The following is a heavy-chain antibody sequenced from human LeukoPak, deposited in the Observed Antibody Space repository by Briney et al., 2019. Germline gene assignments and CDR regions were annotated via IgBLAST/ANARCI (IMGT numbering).Heavy chain of an antibody. CDR2: INPSGGST. J-gene: IGHJ4*02. D-gene: IGHD2-2*01. V-gene: IGHV1-46*01. CDR1: GYTFTSYY. CDR3: ARGGYCSSTSCYRPFDY. Sequence: EASVKVSCKASGYTFTSYYMHWVRQAPGQGLEWMGIINPSGGSTSYAQKFQGRVTMTRDTSTSTVYMELSSLGSEDTAVYYCARGGYCSSTSCYRPFDYWGQGTLVTVSS.